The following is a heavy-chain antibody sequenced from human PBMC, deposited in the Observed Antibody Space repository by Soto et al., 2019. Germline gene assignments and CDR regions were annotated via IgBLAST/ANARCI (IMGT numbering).Heavy chain of an antibody. CDR3: ARHLYSSSFLLYYYYGMDV. D-gene: IGHD6-6*01. Sequence: QLQLQESGPGLVKPSETLSLTCTVSGGSISSSSYYWGWIRQPPGKGLEGIGRIYYSGSSYYNPSLKSRVTISVDPSKTQLSLTLSSVPAADTAVYYCARHLYSSSFLLYYYYGMDVWGQGTTVTVAS. V-gene: IGHV4-39*01. CDR1: GGSISSSSYY. CDR2: IYYSGSS. J-gene: IGHJ6*02.